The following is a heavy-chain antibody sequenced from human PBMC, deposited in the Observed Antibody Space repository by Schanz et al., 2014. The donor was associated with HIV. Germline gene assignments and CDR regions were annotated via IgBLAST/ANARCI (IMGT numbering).Heavy chain of an antibody. CDR1: GFVFRDFA. J-gene: IGHJ6*02. Sequence: EVQLLESGGDLAQPGDSLRLSCVASGFVFRDFAMAWVRQAPGKGLEWVSAISGSGISTYYADSVKGRFTISRDNSKNTLYLQMNSLRAEDTAVYYCARGSGPYYYYYGMDVWGQGTTVTVSS. CDR2: ISGSGIST. CDR3: ARGSGPYYYYYGMDV. D-gene: IGHD3-10*01. V-gene: IGHV3-23*01.